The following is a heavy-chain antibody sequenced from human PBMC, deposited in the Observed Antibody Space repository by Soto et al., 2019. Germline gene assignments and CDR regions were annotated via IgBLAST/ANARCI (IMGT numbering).Heavy chain of an antibody. V-gene: IGHV4-31*03. J-gene: IGHJ5*02. CDR2: IYYSGST. Sequence: QVQLQESGPGLVKPSQTLSLTCTVSGGSISSGGYYWSWIRQHPGKGLEWIGYIYYSGSTYYNPSRKSRVTXXVXTXXNQFSLKLSSVTAADTAVYYCARAPGTYYSNWFDPWGQGTLVTVSS. D-gene: IGHD3-10*01. CDR1: GGSISSGGYY. CDR3: ARAPGTYYSNWFDP.